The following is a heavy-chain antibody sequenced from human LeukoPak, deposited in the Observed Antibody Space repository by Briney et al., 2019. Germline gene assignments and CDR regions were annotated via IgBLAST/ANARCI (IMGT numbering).Heavy chain of an antibody. CDR1: GYTFTSYG. V-gene: IGHV1-18*01. D-gene: IGHD6-13*01. CDR3: ARSYSSSWYEARYYYMDV. J-gene: IGHJ6*03. Sequence: GASVKVSRKASGYTFTSYGISWVRQAPGQGLEWMGWISAYNGNTNYAQKLQGRVTMTTDTSTSTAYMELRSLRSDDTAVYYCARSYSSSWYEARYYYMDVWGKGTTVTVSS. CDR2: ISAYNGNT.